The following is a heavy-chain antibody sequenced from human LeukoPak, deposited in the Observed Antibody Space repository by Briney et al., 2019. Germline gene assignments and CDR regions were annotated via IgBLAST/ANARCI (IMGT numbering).Heavy chain of an antibody. Sequence: SETLSLTCAVSGYSISSGYYWGWIRQPPGKGLEWIGSIYHSGSTYYNPSLKSRVTISVGTSKNQFSLKLSSVTAADTAVYYCARISGSYYIDYWGQGTLVTVSS. J-gene: IGHJ4*02. CDR3: ARISGSYYIDY. CDR2: IYHSGST. D-gene: IGHD1-26*01. CDR1: GYSISSGYY. V-gene: IGHV4-38-2*01.